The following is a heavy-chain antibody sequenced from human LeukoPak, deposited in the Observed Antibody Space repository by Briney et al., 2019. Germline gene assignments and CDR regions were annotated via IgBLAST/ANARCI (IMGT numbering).Heavy chain of an antibody. CDR1: GFTFSSYS. D-gene: IGHD3-22*01. V-gene: IGHV3-48*01. Sequence: GGSLRLSCAASGFTFSSYSINWVRQAPGKGLEWVSYISSSRSTIHYADSVKGRFTISRDNAKNSLYLQMNSLRAEDTAVYYCATSPYDSSGYYWFDYWGQGTLVTVSS. J-gene: IGHJ4*02. CDR3: ATSPYDSSGYYWFDY. CDR2: ISSSRSTI.